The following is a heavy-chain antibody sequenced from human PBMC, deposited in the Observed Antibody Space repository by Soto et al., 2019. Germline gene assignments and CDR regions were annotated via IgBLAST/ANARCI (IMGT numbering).Heavy chain of an antibody. CDR2: IDKSGGDT. J-gene: IGHJ4*02. CDR3: AKDTYSRSWYF. Sequence: GSLRLSCAASGFTFTNYLMTWVRQAPGKGLEWVSSIDKSGGDTYYADSVKGRFTISRDNSKNTLYLKMNGLRAEDTALYYCAKDTYSRSWYFWGQGTLVTVSS. D-gene: IGHD2-2*01. CDR1: GFTFTNYL. V-gene: IGHV3-23*05.